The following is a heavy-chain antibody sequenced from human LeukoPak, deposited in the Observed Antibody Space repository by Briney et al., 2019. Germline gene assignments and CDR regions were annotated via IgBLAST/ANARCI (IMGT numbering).Heavy chain of an antibody. V-gene: IGHV3-23*01. Sequence: GGSLRLSCAASGFTFSSYAMSWVRQAPGKGLEWVSAISGSGGSTYYADSVKGRFTISRDNSKNTLYLQMNSLRAEDTAAYYCAXAGXALRDXAWIDYWGQGTLVTVSX. J-gene: IGHJ4*02. CDR3: AXAGXALRDXAWIDY. D-gene: IGHD4-17*01. CDR2: ISGSGGST. CDR1: GFTFSSYA.